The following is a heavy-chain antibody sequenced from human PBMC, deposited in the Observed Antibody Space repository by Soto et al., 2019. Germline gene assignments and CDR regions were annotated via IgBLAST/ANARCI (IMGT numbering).Heavy chain of an antibody. D-gene: IGHD6-13*01. Sequence: ASVKVSCKASGYTFSNYGISCVRQAPGQGLEWMGWINAYNGNTNFAQKFQDRLTMTTDTSMSTGYLELRSLTSDDTALYYCARGSSPVDFDYWGQGTLVTVSS. CDR3: ARGSSPVDFDY. CDR1: GYTFSNYG. CDR2: INAYNGNT. J-gene: IGHJ4*02. V-gene: IGHV1-18*01.